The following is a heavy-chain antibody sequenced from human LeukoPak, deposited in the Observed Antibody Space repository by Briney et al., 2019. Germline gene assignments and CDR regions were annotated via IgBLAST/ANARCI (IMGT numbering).Heavy chain of an antibody. D-gene: IGHD2-15*01. J-gene: IGHJ2*01. V-gene: IGHV1-69*05. CDR1: GGTFSSYT. Sequence: SVKVSCKASGGTFSSYTISWVRQAPGQGLEWMGRIILIFGTPTYDKKFQGRVTITTDESTSTAYMRPSSLRSEDASVYYCARDEDHWYFDLWGRGTLVTVSS. CDR3: ARDEDHWYFDL. CDR2: IILIFGTP.